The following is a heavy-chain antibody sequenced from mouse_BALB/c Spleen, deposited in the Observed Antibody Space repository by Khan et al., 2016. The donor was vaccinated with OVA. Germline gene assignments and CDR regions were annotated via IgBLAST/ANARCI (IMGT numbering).Heavy chain of an antibody. Sequence: VRLQESVGDLASAGPSVKMSCKASGYTFTSYTMHWLRQRPGQTLEWIGNINPSNNYTNYNQNFKDKATLIVDKSSSTSYMQLSSLTSEDCAVYYCVREGAYYRSDGWFAYWGQGTLVTVSA. V-gene: IGHV1-4*01. CDR3: VREGAYYRSDGWFAY. J-gene: IGHJ3*01. CDR1: GYTFTSYT. D-gene: IGHD2-14*01. CDR2: INPSNNYT.